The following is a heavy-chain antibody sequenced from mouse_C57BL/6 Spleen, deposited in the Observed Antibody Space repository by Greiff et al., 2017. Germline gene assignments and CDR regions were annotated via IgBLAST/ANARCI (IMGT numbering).Heavy chain of an antibody. V-gene: IGHV1-82*01. Sequence: VQLQQSGPELVKPGASVKISCKASGYAFSSSWMNWVKQRPGKGLEWIGRIYPGDGDTNYNGKFKGKATLTADKSSSTAYMQLSSLTSEDSAVYCCARGQLRLPAWFAYWGQGTLVTVSA. CDR3: ARGQLRLPAWFAY. D-gene: IGHD3-2*02. CDR1: GYAFSSSW. CDR2: IYPGDGDT. J-gene: IGHJ3*01.